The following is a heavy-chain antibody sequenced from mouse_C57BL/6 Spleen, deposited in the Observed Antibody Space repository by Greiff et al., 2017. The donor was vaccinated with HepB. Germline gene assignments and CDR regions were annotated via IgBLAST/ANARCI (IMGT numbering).Heavy chain of an antibody. CDR2: IDPSDSYT. J-gene: IGHJ1*01. Sequence: VQLQQSGAELVKPGASVKLSCKASGYTFTSYWMQWVKQRPGQGLEWIGEIDPSDSYTNYNQKFKGKATLTVDTSSSTAYMQLSSLTSEDSAVYYCARHYGPRYFDVWGAGTTVTVSS. CDR1: GYTFTSYW. CDR3: ARHYGPRYFDV. D-gene: IGHD1-1*01. V-gene: IGHV1-50*01.